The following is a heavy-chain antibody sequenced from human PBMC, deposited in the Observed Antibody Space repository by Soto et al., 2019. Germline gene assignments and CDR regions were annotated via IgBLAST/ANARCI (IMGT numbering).Heavy chain of an antibody. CDR3: ARDRDYRSGWNNWFDP. CDR1: GYTFTSYG. Sequence: QVQLVQSGAEVKKPGASVKVSCKASGYTFTSYGISWVRQAPGQGLEWMGWISAYNGNTNYAQKLQGRVTMTTDTSPSTAYMELRSLRSDDTAVYYCARDRDYRSGWNNWFDPWGQGPLVTVSS. D-gene: IGHD6-19*01. J-gene: IGHJ5*02. V-gene: IGHV1-18*01. CDR2: ISAYNGNT.